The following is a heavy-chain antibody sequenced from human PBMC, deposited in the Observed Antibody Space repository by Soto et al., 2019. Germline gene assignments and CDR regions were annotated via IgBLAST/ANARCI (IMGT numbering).Heavy chain of an antibody. CDR3: ARPSMVLWFGELFSGWFDP. CDR2: IYYSGST. Sequence: SETLSLTCTVSGGSISSYYWSWIRQPPGKGQEWIGYIYYSGSTYYNPSLKSRVTISVDTSKNQFSLKLSSVTAADTAVYYCARPSMVLWFGELFSGWFDPWGQGTLVTVSS. J-gene: IGHJ5*02. CDR1: GGSISSYY. V-gene: IGHV4-59*08. D-gene: IGHD3-10*01.